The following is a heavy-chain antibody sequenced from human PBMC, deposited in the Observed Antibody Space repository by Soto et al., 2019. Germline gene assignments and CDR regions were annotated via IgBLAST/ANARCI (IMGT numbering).Heavy chain of an antibody. CDR3: ANRIQLWHAVGAFDI. CDR1: GFTFISYA. J-gene: IGHJ3*02. V-gene: IGHV3-23*01. Sequence: GWSLRLSCAASGFTFISYAMSWVRQAPGKGLEWVAAISGSGGSTYYADSVKGRFTISRDNSKNTLYLQMNSLRAEDTAVYYCANRIQLWHAVGAFDIWGQGTMVTVSS. CDR2: ISGSGGST. D-gene: IGHD5-18*01.